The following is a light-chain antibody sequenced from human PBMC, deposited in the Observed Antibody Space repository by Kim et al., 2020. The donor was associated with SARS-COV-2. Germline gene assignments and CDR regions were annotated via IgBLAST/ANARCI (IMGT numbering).Light chain of an antibody. CDR2: GNS. Sequence: GQRVTIPCPGSSSNIGAGYDVQWYQQLPGTAPNLLIYGNSSRPSGVPDRLSGSKSGTSASLAITGLQAEDEADYYCQSYDSSPHVVFGGGTQLTVL. V-gene: IGLV1-40*01. J-gene: IGLJ2*01. CDR3: QSYDSSPHVV. CDR1: SSNIGAGYD.